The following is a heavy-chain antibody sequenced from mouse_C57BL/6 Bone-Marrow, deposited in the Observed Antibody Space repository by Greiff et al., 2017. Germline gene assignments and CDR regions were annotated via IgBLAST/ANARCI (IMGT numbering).Heavy chain of an antibody. D-gene: IGHD2-3*01. Sequence: QVQLQQSGAELVKPGASVKLSCKASGYTFTSYWMHWVKQRPGQGLEWIGMIHPNSGSTNYNEKFKSKATLTVDKSSSPAYMQLSSLTAEDSAVYYGARRGDGYYGGFAYWGQGTLVTVSA. V-gene: IGHV1-64*01. CDR3: ARRGDGYYGGFAY. J-gene: IGHJ3*01. CDR2: IHPNSGST. CDR1: GYTFTSYW.